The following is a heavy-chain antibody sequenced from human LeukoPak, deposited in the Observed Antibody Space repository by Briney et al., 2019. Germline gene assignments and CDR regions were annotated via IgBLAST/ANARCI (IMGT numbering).Heavy chain of an antibody. CDR2: IKQDGSQK. CDR1: GFTFSSYW. V-gene: IGHV3-7*01. CDR3: ARSRTAFLEWLLYDY. D-gene: IGHD3-3*02. J-gene: IGHJ4*02. Sequence: GGSLRLSCGASGFTFSSYWMSWVRQAPGKGLEWVASIKQDGSQKYYVDSVKGRFTISRDNVKNSLYLQMNSLRAEDTAVYYCARSRTAFLEWLLYDYWGQGTLVTVSS.